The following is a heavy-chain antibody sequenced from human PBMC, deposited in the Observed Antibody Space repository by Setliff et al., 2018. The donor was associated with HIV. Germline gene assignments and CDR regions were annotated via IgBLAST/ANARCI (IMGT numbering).Heavy chain of an antibody. V-gene: IGHV1-69*13. CDR3: ARDGCSSTSCYGVYYYYGMDV. D-gene: IGHD2-2*01. J-gene: IGHJ6*02. CDR1: GGTFSSYA. Sequence: GASVKVSCKASGGTFSSYAISWVRQAPGQGLEWMGGIIPIFGTANYAQKFQGRVTITADESTSAAYMELSSLRSEDTAVYYCARDGCSSTSCYGVYYYYGMDVWGQGTTVIVSS. CDR2: IIPIFGTA.